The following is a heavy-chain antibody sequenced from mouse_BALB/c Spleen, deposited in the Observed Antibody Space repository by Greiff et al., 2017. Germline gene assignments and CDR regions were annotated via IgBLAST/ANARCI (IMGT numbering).Heavy chain of an antibody. CDR3: ARANYRYDEGYYYAMDY. CDR2: IWGDGST. CDR1: GFSLTGYG. V-gene: IGHV2-6-7*01. J-gene: IGHJ4*01. Sequence: QVQLQQSGPGLVAPSQSLSITCTVSGFSLTGYGVNWVRQPPGKGLEWLGMIWGDGSTDYNSALKSRLSISKDNSKSQVFLKMNSLQTDDTARYYCARANYRYDEGYYYAMDYWGQGTSVTVSS. D-gene: IGHD2-14*01.